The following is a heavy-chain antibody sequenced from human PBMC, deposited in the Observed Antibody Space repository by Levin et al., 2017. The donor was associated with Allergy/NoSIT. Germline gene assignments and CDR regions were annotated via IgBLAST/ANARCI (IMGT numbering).Heavy chain of an antibody. J-gene: IGHJ5*02. CDR2: ISGSSDYI. V-gene: IGHV3-21*01. D-gene: IGHD3-10*01. Sequence: GESLKISCAASGFTFSSYSMNWVRQAPGKGMEWVSSISGSSDYIYYVDSVKGRFTISRDNAKNLLYLQMNSLRAEDTAVYYCARPVYGSGNYYNHWGQGTLVTVSS. CDR3: ARPVYGSGNYYNH. CDR1: GFTFSSYS.